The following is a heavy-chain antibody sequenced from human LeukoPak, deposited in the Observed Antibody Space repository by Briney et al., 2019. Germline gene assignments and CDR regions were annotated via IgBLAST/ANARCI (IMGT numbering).Heavy chain of an antibody. CDR1: GFTFSSYG. J-gene: IGHJ3*02. CDR3: AKSVVRGVLFAFDI. V-gene: IGHV3-23*01. D-gene: IGHD3-10*01. Sequence: GGTLRLSCAASGFTFSSYGMSWVRQAPGKGLEWVSAISGSGGSTYYADSVKGRFTISRDNSKNTLYLQMNSLRAEDTAEYYCAKSVVRGVLFAFDIWGQGTMVTVSS. CDR2: ISGSGGST.